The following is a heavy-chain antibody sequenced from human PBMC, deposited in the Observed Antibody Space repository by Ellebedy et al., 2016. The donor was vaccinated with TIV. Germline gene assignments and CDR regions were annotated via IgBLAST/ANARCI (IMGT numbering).Heavy chain of an antibody. D-gene: IGHD3-22*01. Sequence: GESLKISCEGSGYSFTSYWIGWVRQMPGKGLEWMGIIYPGDSDTRYSPSFQGQVTISADKSISTAYLQWSSLKASDTAMYYCAGALGDSSGYYYSSAFDIWGQGTMVTVSS. V-gene: IGHV5-51*01. CDR2: IYPGDSDT. J-gene: IGHJ3*02. CDR3: AGALGDSSGYYYSSAFDI. CDR1: GYSFTSYW.